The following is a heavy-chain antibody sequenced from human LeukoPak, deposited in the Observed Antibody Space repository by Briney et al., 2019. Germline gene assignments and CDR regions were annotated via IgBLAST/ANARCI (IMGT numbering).Heavy chain of an antibody. J-gene: IGHJ4*02. CDR2: ISSSSSYI. Sequence: GGSLRLSCAASGFTFSSYSMNWVRQAPGKGLEWVSSISSSSSYIYYADSVKGRFTISRDNAKNSLYLQMNSLRAEDTAVYYCARDFPADIVLMVYGFDYWGQGTLVTVSS. CDR1: GFTFSSYS. V-gene: IGHV3-21*01. CDR3: ARDFPADIVLMVYGFDY. D-gene: IGHD2-8*01.